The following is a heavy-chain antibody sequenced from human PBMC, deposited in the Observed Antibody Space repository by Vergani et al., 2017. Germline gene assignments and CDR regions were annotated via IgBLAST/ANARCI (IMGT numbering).Heavy chain of an antibody. CDR2: ISGSGGST. CDR1: GFTFSSYA. D-gene: IGHD5-24*01. V-gene: IGHV3-23*01. J-gene: IGHJ4*02. CDR3: AKQGMATISGPGY. Sequence: EVQLLESGGGLVQPGGSLRLSCAASGFTFSSYAMSWVRQAPGKGLEWVSAISGSGGSTYYADSVKGRFTISRDNSKNTLYLQMNSRRAEDTAVYYCAKQGMATISGPGYWGQGTLVTVSS.